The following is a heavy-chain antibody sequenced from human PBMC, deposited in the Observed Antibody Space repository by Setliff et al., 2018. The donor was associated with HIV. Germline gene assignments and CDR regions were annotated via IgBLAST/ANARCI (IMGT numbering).Heavy chain of an antibody. CDR3: ARETYYYDNPQYYYYYMDV. V-gene: IGHV4-61*02. CDR1: GGSISSGSYY. CDR2: IYTSGST. J-gene: IGHJ6*03. Sequence: SETLSLTCTVSGGSISSGSYYWSWIRQPAGKGLEWIERIYTSGSTNYNPSLKSRVTISVDTSKNQFSLKLRSVTAADTAVYYCARETYYYDNPQYYYYYMDVWSKGTTVTVSS. D-gene: IGHD3-22*01.